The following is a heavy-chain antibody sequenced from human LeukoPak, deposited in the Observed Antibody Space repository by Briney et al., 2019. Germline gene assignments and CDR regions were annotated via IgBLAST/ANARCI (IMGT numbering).Heavy chain of an antibody. J-gene: IGHJ5*02. D-gene: IGHD2-2*01. CDR2: IYYNGST. Sequence: SETLSLTCTVSGGSINRYYWSWIRGPPGKGLEWIGYIYYNGSTNYNPSVKSRVTMSVDTSKNQFSLKLSSVTAADTAVYYCASKPAARLSWFDPWGQGTLVTVSS. CDR3: ASKPAARLSWFDP. CDR1: GGSINRYY. V-gene: IGHV4-59*12.